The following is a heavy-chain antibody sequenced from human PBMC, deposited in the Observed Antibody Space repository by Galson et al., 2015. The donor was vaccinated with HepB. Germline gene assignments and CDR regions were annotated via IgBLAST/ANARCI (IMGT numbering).Heavy chain of an antibody. V-gene: IGHV3-13*01. CDR2: LEPAGET. J-gene: IGHJ5*02. CDR1: GFTFSKYD. CDR3: ARATMIQGVPDS. Sequence: SLRLSCAASGFTFSKYDMHWVRQPPGKSPEWVSVLEPAGETYCTGSVKGRFTISRDDANNILSLQMNNLRVGDTAVYYCARATMIQGVPDSWGQGTLVTVSS. D-gene: IGHD3-10*01.